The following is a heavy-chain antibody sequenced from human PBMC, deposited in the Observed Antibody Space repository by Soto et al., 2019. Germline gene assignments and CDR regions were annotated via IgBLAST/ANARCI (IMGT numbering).Heavy chain of an antibody. Sequence: QITLNESGPTLVKPTQTLTLTCTFSGFSLSTRDVGVGWIRPPPGKALEWLGVIYWDDDKSYSPSLKSRLTITKDTSKTQVVLRMTKMDPVDTATYYCAHCRGGVASFWGQGTLVTVSS. CDR1: GFSLSTRDVG. D-gene: IGHD3-16*01. CDR2: IYWDDDK. V-gene: IGHV2-5*02. CDR3: AHCRGGVASF. J-gene: IGHJ4*02.